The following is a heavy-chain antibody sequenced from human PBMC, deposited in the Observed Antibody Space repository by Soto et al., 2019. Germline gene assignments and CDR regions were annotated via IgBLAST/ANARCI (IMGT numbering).Heavy chain of an antibody. CDR2: ISAYNGNT. J-gene: IGHJ4*02. V-gene: IGHV1-18*01. Sequence: ASVKVSCKASGYTFTSYGISWVRQAPGQGLEWMGWISAYNGNTNYAQKLQGRVTMTTGTSTSTAYMELRSLRSDDTAVYCCARVVGYYDSSGKLDYWGQGTLVTVSS. CDR1: GYTFTSYG. CDR3: ARVVGYYDSSGKLDY. D-gene: IGHD3-22*01.